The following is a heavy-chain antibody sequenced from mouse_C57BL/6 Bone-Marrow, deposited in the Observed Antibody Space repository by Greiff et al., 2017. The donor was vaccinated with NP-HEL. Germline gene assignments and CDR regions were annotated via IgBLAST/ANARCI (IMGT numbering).Heavy chain of an antibody. CDR3: ARDSNWPY. CDR2: ISDGGSYT. J-gene: IGHJ3*01. V-gene: IGHV5-4*01. CDR1: GFTFSSYA. Sequence: EVKLMESGGGLVKPGGSLKLSCAASGFTFSSYAMSWVRQTPEKRLEWVATISDGGSYTYYPDNVKGRFTISRDNAKNNLYLQMSHLKSEDTAMDYCARDSNWPYWGQGTLVTVSA. D-gene: IGHD2-5*01.